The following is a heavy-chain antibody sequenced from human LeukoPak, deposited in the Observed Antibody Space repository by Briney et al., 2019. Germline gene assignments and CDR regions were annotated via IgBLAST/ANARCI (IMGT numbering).Heavy chain of an antibody. CDR2: ISSSSSYT. V-gene: IGHV3-11*05. D-gene: IGHD1-1*01. CDR1: GFTFSYYY. J-gene: IGHJ4*02. Sequence: NPGGSLRLSCAASGFTFSYYYMSWIRQAPGKGLEWVSYISSSSSYTNYADSVKGRFTISRDNAKNSLYMQMNSLRAEDTAVYYCARVRTGSTFDYWGQGTLVTVAS. CDR3: ARVRTGSTFDY.